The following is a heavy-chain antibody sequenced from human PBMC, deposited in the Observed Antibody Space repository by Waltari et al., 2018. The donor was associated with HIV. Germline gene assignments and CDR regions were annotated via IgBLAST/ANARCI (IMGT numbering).Heavy chain of an antibody. Sequence: QVQLVQSGAGVKRPGASVKVSCTTSGYSFTAYYLHWVRQAPGQGLEWMGWINPNNGGTDYAQNFRDWVTMTTYTSIATAYLELHSLKSDDTAVYFCARDAGRTVSTPDAFDVWGRGTMVTVSS. J-gene: IGHJ3*01. CDR1: GYSFTAYY. V-gene: IGHV1-2*04. CDR2: INPNNGGT. CDR3: ARDAGRTVSTPDAFDV. D-gene: IGHD4-17*01.